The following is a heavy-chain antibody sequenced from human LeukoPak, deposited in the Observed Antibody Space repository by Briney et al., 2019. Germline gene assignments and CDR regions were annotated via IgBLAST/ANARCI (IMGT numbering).Heavy chain of an antibody. V-gene: IGHV4-59*01. Sequence: PSETLSLTCTVSGGSISGYYWTWIRQPPGKGLEWIGYVYYSGSSNYNPSLKRRVTVLLDTSKNQFSPKLSSVTAADTAVYYCARVGDGDYGYFFDYWGQGILVTVSS. CDR2: VYYSGSS. CDR1: GGSISGYY. D-gene: IGHD4-17*01. CDR3: ARVGDGDYGYFFDY. J-gene: IGHJ4*02.